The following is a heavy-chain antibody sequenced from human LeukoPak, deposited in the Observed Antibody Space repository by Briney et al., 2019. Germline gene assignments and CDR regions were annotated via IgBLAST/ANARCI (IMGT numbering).Heavy chain of an antibody. Sequence: GGSLRLSCAASGFTFSGSAMHWVRQAPGKGLEWVAFIRYDGSNKYYADSVKGRFTISRDNSKNTLYLQMNSLRAEDTAVYYCAPPADARFDYWGQGTLVTVSS. CDR2: IRYDGSNK. CDR3: APPADARFDY. V-gene: IGHV3-30*02. CDR1: GFTFSGSA. J-gene: IGHJ4*02.